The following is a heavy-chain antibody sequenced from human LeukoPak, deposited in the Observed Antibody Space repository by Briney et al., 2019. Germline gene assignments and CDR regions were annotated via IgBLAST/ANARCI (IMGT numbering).Heavy chain of an antibody. V-gene: IGHV3-11*01. J-gene: IGHJ4*02. CDR2: ISSSGSTI. Sequence: GGSPRLSCAASGFTFSDYYMSWIRQAPGKGLEWVSYISSSGSTIYYADSVKGRFTISRDNAKNSLYLQMNSLRAEDTAVYYCASIYCSGGSCYSAPFDYWGQGTLVTVSS. CDR3: ASIYCSGGSCYSAPFDY. D-gene: IGHD2-15*01. CDR1: GFTFSDYY.